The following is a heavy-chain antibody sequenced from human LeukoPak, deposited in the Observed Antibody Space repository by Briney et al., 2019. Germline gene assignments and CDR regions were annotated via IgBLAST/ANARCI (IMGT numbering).Heavy chain of an antibody. CDR3: ARGSSTSWSHFDY. Sequence: GASVTVSCKASGYTFTNHGIHWVRQAPGQGFEWMGWITPYNGYTNYALKFQDRVTMTTDTSTSTVYMELRSLISDDTAVYYCARGSSTSWSHFDYWGQGTLVTVSS. CDR2: ITPYNGYT. CDR1: GYTFTNHG. J-gene: IGHJ4*02. V-gene: IGHV1-18*01. D-gene: IGHD2-2*01.